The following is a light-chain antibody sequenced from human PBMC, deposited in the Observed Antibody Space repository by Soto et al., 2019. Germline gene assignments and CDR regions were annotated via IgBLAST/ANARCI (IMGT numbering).Light chain of an antibody. Sequence: ELVLTQSPGTLSLSPGERATLSCRASQRMSSNYLAWYQQKPGQAPRLLIYATSSRATGSPDRFSGSGSGTDFTLTINRLEPEDSAVYFCQQYGTAPPRYTFGQGTKLEIK. CDR2: ATS. J-gene: IGKJ2*01. CDR1: QRMSSNY. CDR3: QQYGTAPPRYT. V-gene: IGKV3-20*01.